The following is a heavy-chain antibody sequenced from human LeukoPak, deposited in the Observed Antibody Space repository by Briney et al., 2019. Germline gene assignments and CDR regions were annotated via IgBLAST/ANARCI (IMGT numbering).Heavy chain of an antibody. D-gene: IGHD3-9*01. J-gene: IGHJ4*02. V-gene: IGHV3-9*01. CDR2: ISWNSGSI. CDR3: AKDTVEGLRYFDWSPFDY. Sequence: SGGSLRLSCAASGFTFDDYAMHWVRQAPGKGLEWVSGISWNSGSIGYADSVKGRFTISRDNAKNSLYLQMNSLRAEDTALYYCAKDTVEGLRYFDWSPFDYWGQGTLVTVSS. CDR1: GFTFDDYA.